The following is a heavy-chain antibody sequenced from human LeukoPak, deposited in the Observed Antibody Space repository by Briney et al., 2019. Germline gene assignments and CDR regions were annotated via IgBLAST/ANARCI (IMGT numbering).Heavy chain of an antibody. J-gene: IGHJ1*01. V-gene: IGHV3-53*01. CDR1: GFTVSNNR. Sequence: GGSLRLSCAASGFTVSNNRLSWVRQAPGMGLEWVSTIYSDGSTYYPDSVKGRFTISRDGSKNTLYLQLNSLRTEDTAIYYCVREREGSNSEHWGQGTLVTVSS. CDR3: VREREGSNSEH. D-gene: IGHD1-26*01. CDR2: IYSDGST.